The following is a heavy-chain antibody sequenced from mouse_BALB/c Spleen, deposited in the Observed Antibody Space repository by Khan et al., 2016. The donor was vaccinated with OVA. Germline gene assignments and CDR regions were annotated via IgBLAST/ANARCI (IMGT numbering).Heavy chain of an antibody. CDR2: ISYSGST. CDR3: ERYDYDYDGAFAY. V-gene: IGHV3-8*02. CDR1: GDSITSGY. D-gene: IGHD2-4*01. Sequence: EVQLKESGPSLVKPSQTLSLTCSVTGDSITSGYWNWIRKFPGNKLEYMGYISYSGSTYYNPSLKSRISITRDTSKNQYYLQLNSVTTEDTATYYCERYDYDYDGAFAYWGQGTLVTVSA. J-gene: IGHJ3*01.